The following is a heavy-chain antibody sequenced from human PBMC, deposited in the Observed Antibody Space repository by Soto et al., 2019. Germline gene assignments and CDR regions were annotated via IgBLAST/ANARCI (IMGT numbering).Heavy chain of an antibody. CDR1: GGSISSYY. D-gene: IGHD3-3*01. Sequence: SETLSLTCTVSGGSISSYYWSWIRQPPGKGLEWIGYIYYSGSTNYNPSLKSRVTISVDTSKNQFSLKLSSVTAADTAVYYCARAHLTTDYDFWSGYYSGGWFDPWGRNPGHRLL. V-gene: IGHV4-59*01. J-gene: IGHJ5*02. CDR2: IYYSGST. CDR3: ARAHLTTDYDFWSGYYSGGWFDP.